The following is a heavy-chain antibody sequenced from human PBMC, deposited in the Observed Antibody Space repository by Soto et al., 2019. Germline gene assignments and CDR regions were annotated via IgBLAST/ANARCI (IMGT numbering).Heavy chain of an antibody. CDR1: GFTFSSYS. J-gene: IGHJ4*02. D-gene: IGHD3-16*01. V-gene: IGHV3-48*01. CDR2: ISSSSRTT. CDR3: ARDGLGDRVVTDD. Sequence: EVQLVESGGGLVQPGGSLRLSCAASGFTFSSYSMNWVRQAPGKGLEGVSYISSSSRTTYYADSVKGRFTISRDSAKTSLNLQMNSLRAADTAVYYCARDGLGDRVVTDDWGPGTLVTVS.